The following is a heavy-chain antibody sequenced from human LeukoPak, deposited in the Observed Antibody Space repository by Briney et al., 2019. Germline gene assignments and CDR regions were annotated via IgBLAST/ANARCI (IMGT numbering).Heavy chain of an antibody. CDR3: ARDRGNAFLERPTTKTHAFDI. CDR1: GYSISSGYY. CDR2: VYYSGST. Sequence: SETLSLTCTVSGYSISSGYYWGWIRQPPGKGLEWIGTVYYSGSTYYNPSLKSRVTISVDTSKNQFSLKLSSVTAADTAVYYCARDRGNAFLERPTTKTHAFDIWGQGTMVTVSS. J-gene: IGHJ3*02. D-gene: IGHD3-3*01. V-gene: IGHV4-38-2*02.